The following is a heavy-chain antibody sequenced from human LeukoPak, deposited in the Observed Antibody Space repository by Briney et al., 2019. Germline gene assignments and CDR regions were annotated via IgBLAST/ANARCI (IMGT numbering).Heavy chain of an antibody. CDR1: GGTFSSYA. CDR2: IIPIFGTA. J-gene: IGHJ6*02. CDR3: ASWRVYCSSTSCYEHYYYGMDV. Sequence: RASVSVSCKASGGTFSSYAISWVRQAPGQGLEWMGGIIPIFGTANYAQKFQGRVTITADESTSTAYMELSSLRSEDTAVYYCASWRVYCSSTSCYEHYYYGMDVWGQGTTVTVSS. D-gene: IGHD2-2*01. V-gene: IGHV1-69*13.